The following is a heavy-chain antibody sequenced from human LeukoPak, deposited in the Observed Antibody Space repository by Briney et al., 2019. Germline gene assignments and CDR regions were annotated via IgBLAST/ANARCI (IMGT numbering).Heavy chain of an antibody. D-gene: IGHD4-23*01. V-gene: IGHV1-46*01. J-gene: IGHJ5*02. CDR1: GYTFTSYY. CDR2: INPSGGST. Sequence: ASVKVSCKASGYTFTSYYMHWVRQAPGQGLEWMGIINPSGGSTSYAQKFKGRVTMTRDMSTSTVYMELSSLRSEDTAVYYCARDPTTVVTRVGFVLNWFDPWGQGTLVTVSS. CDR3: ARDPTTVVTRVGFVLNWFDP.